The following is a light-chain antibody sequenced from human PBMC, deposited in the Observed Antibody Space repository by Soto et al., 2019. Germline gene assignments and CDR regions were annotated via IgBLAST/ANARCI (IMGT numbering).Light chain of an antibody. CDR1: SSNIGAGYD. CDR2: GNS. CDR3: QSYDSSLSGYV. V-gene: IGLV1-40*01. J-gene: IGLJ1*01. Sequence: QSVLTQPPSVSGAPGQRVTISCTGRSSNIGAGYDVHWYQQLPGTAPKLLIYGNSNRPSGVPDRFSGSKSGTSASLAITGLQAEDEADYYCQSYDSSLSGYVFGTGXKVTVL.